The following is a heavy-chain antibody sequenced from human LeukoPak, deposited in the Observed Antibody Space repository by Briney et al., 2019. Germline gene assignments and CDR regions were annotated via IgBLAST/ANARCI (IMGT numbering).Heavy chain of an antibody. CDR1: GFTFSSYW. CDR3: ASLYGGYDY. CDR2: IKKDGSEK. Sequence: GGSLRLSCAASGFTFSSYWMSWVRQAPGKGLEWVANIKKDGSEKFYVDSVKGRFTISRDNAKNSLYLQMSSLRAEDTAVYYCASLYGGYDYWGQGTLVTVSS. D-gene: IGHD5-12*01. V-gene: IGHV3-7*01. J-gene: IGHJ4*02.